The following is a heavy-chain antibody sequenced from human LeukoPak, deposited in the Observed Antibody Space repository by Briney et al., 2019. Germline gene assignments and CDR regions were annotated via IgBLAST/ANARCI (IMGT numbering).Heavy chain of an antibody. J-gene: IGHJ4*02. D-gene: IGHD6-19*01. Sequence: GGSLRLTCTASGLTFGDDGVSWVRQAPGKGLDWVGLIRSRVFGGTTEYAASVRGRFTISIDDSKRIAYLQMNSLNTEGTAIYYCSSAVAVKYQYYFKSWGQGTLVTVSS. V-gene: IGHV3-49*04. CDR3: SSAVAVKYQYYFKS. CDR1: GLTFGDDG. CDR2: IRSRVFGGTT.